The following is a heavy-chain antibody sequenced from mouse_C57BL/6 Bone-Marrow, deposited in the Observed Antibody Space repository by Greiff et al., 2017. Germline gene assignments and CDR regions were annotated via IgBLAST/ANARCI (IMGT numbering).Heavy chain of an antibody. CDR3: TRGWSSFAY. V-gene: IGHV5-9-1*02. Sequence: EVHLVESGEGLVKPGGSLKLSCAASGFTFSSYAMSWVRQTPEKRLEWVAYISSGGDYIYYADTVKGRFTISRDNARNTLYMQMSSLKSEDTAMYYCTRGWSSFAYWGQGTLVTVSA. CDR1: GFTFSSYA. D-gene: IGHD2-3*01. J-gene: IGHJ3*01. CDR2: ISSGGDYI.